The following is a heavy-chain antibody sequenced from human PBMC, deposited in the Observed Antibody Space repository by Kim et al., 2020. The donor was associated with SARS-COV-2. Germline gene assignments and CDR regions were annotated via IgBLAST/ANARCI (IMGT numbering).Heavy chain of an antibody. Sequence: ASVKVSCKASGYTFTTYYLHWVRQAPGQGLEWMGIINPSGTRTRYAQKFQGRVTMTGDTSTSTVHLELSSLRSDDTAVYYCARESADGDNYTYFDFWGQGTLVTVSS. V-gene: IGHV1-46*01. J-gene: IGHJ4*02. CDR3: ARESADGDNYTYFDF. CDR2: INPSGTRT. D-gene: IGHD3-3*01. CDR1: GYTFTTYY.